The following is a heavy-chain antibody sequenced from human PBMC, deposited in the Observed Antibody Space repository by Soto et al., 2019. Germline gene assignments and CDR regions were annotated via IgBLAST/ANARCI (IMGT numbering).Heavy chain of an antibody. D-gene: IGHD2-15*01. CDR2: IYHSGST. V-gene: IGHV4-4*02. J-gene: IGHJ4*02. CDR3: ARAAGCSGGSCRRTLDY. Sequence: QVQLQESGPGLVKPSGTLSLTCAVSSGSISSSNWWSWVCQPPGKGLEWIGEIYHSGSTNYNPSLKSRVTISVDKSKNQFSLKLSSVTAADTAVYYCARAAGCSGGSCRRTLDYWGQGTLVTVSS. CDR1: SGSISSSNW.